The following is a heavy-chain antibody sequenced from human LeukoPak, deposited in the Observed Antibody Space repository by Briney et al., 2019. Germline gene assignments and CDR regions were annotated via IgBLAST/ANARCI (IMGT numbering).Heavy chain of an antibody. J-gene: IGHJ3*02. CDR1: GGSLSNDL. D-gene: IGHD5-18*01. Sequence: PSETLSLTCTVSGGSLSNDLWSWIRQPAGKGLEWIGRIYTSGNTNYNPPLKSRVTISVDTSRNQISLKLSSVTAADAALYYCARDGYTYGLRGFDMWGQGTMVTVSS. CDR3: ARDGYTYGLRGFDM. V-gene: IGHV4-4*07. CDR2: IYTSGNT.